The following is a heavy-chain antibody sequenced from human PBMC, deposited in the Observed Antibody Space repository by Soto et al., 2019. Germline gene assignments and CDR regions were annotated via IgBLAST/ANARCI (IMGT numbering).Heavy chain of an antibody. Sequence: QITLKESGPTLVKPTETLTLTCTFSGFSLSTTAAGVGWIRQPPGKALEWVALIYWDDDKRYSPSLKSRLTITKDTSKNQVVLTMTNMDPVDTATYYCAHIPYAWVLRGFDSWGQGTLVTVSS. D-gene: IGHD3-10*01. CDR1: GFSLSTTAAG. CDR2: IYWDDDK. J-gene: IGHJ4*02. CDR3: AHIPYAWVLRGFDS. V-gene: IGHV2-5*02.